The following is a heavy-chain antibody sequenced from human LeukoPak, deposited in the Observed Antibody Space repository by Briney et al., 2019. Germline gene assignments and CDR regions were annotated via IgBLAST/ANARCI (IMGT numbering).Heavy chain of an antibody. CDR3: ARGRYQPSWIQLWSDQGFDY. CDR2: MNPNSGNT. CDR1: GYTFTSYD. Sequence: ASVKVSCKASGYTFTSYDINWVRQATGQGLEWMGWMNPNSGNTGYAQKFQGRVTITRNTSISTAYMELSSLRSEDTAVYYCARGRYQPSWIQLWSDQGFDYWGQGTLVTVSS. D-gene: IGHD5-18*01. J-gene: IGHJ4*02. V-gene: IGHV1-8*03.